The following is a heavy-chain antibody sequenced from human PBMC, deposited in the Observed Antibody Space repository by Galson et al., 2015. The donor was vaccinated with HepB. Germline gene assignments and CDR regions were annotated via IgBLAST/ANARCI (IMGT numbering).Heavy chain of an antibody. CDR3: ARDNYVWGSYRSEYFQH. D-gene: IGHD3-16*02. J-gene: IGHJ1*01. CDR1: GGTFSSYT. V-gene: IGHV1-69*04. CDR2: IIPILGIA. Sequence: SVKVSCKASGGTFSSYTISWVRQAPGQGLEWMGRIIPILGIANYAQKFQGRVTITADESTSTAYMELSSLRSEDTAVYYCARDNYVWGSYRSEYFQHWGQGTLVAVSS.